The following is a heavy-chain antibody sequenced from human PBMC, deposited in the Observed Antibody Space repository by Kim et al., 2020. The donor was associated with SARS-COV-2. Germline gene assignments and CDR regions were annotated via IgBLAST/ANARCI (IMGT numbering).Heavy chain of an antibody. CDR3: AKDIAYSSGWYFDY. J-gene: IGHJ4*02. Sequence: DSVKGRFTISRDNAKNSLYLQMNSLRAEDTALYYCAKDIAYSSGWYFDYWGQGTLVTVSS. V-gene: IGHV3-9*01. D-gene: IGHD6-19*01.